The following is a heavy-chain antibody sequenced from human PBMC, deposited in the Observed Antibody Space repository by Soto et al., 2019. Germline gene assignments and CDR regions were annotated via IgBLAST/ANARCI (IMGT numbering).Heavy chain of an antibody. CDR1: GGSFSGYY. V-gene: IGHV4-34*01. Sequence: SETLSLTCAVYGGSFSGYYWSWIRQPPGKGLEWIGEINHSGSTNYNPSLRSRVTISVDTSKNQFSLKLSSVTAADTAVYYCARTPPKEELMVYATSNWFDPRGQGTLVTVSS. D-gene: IGHD2-8*01. CDR2: INHSGST. J-gene: IGHJ5*02. CDR3: ARTPPKEELMVYATSNWFDP.